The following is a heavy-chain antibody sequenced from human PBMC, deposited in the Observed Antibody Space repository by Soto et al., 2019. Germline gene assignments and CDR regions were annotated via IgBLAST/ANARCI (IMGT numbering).Heavy chain of an antibody. Sequence: QVQLVQSGAEVKKPGASVKVSCKPSGYTFTSHGISWVRQAPGQGLEWMGWISAYNGNTNYAQKFQGRFTMTTDTSTSTAYTELRSLRSDDTAVYYCARGTVTTGYYHYYMDVWGKGTTVTVSS. V-gene: IGHV1-18*04. J-gene: IGHJ6*03. CDR1: GYTFTSHG. D-gene: IGHD4-17*01. CDR2: ISAYNGNT. CDR3: ARGTVTTGYYHYYMDV.